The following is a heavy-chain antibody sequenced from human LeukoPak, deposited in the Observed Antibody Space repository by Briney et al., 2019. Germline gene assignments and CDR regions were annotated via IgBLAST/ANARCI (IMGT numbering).Heavy chain of an antibody. CDR1: GLTFSNYW. Sequence: PGGSLRLSCAASGLTFSNYWMTWVRQAPGKGLEWVANIKQDGSEKNYVDSAKGRFTISRDNAKNSLYLQMNSLRAEDTAVYYCARQTERDACNRFWGQGTLITVSS. CDR2: IKQDGSEK. CDR3: ARQTERDACNRF. J-gene: IGHJ4*02. D-gene: IGHD5-24*01. V-gene: IGHV3-7*03.